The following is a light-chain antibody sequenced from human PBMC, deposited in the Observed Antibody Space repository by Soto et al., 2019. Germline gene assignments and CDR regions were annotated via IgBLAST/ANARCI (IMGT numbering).Light chain of an antibody. CDR2: VAS. Sequence: DIQMTQSPSSLSASVGDRVTITCRASQSIGTYLNWYQHSSGKAPKLLIYVASGLQGGVPSRFSGRGSGTDFTLTISSLQPEDFATYYCQQSYTTPWTFGQGTKVEIK. CDR3: QQSYTTPWT. CDR1: QSIGTY. J-gene: IGKJ1*01. V-gene: IGKV1-39*01.